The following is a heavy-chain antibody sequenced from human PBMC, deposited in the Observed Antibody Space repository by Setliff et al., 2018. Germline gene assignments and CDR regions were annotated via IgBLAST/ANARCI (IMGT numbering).Heavy chain of an antibody. CDR3: ARHPRGPNWYFDL. Sequence: KASETLSLTCAVYGGSFSTYYWIWIRQPPGKGLEWIGEINHSGSTNYNPSLKSRVTISVDTSKNQFSLKLSSVTAADTALYYCARHPRGPNWYFDLWGRGTLVTVSS. V-gene: IGHV4-34*01. D-gene: IGHD3-10*01. CDR2: INHSGST. J-gene: IGHJ2*01. CDR1: GGSFSTYY.